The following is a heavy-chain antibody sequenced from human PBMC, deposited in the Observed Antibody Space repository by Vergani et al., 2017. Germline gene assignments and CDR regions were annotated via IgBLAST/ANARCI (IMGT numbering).Heavy chain of an antibody. CDR2: IYYSGST. CDR3: ARVGMLGTMVRGVNVVGAFDI. D-gene: IGHD3-10*01. V-gene: IGHV4-31*03. J-gene: IGHJ3*02. CDR1: GGSISSGGYY. Sequence: QVQLQESGPGLVKPSQTLSLTCTVSGGSISSGGYYWSWIRQHPGKGLEWIGYIYYSGSTYYNPSLKSRVTISVDTSKNQFSLKLSSVTAADTAVYYCARVGMLGTMVRGVNVVGAFDIWGQGTMVTFSS.